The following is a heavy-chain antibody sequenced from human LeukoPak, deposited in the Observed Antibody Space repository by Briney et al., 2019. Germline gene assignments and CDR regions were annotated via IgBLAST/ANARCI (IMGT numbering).Heavy chain of an antibody. CDR1: GGTFSSYA. J-gene: IGHJ4*02. D-gene: IGHD5-18*01. CDR3: ASPPRGYSYGYFFDY. V-gene: IGHV1-69*01. Sequence: GASVKVSCKASGGTFSSYAISWVRQAPGQGLEWMGGINPIFGTANYAQKFQGRVTITAVESTSTAYMELSSLRSEDTAVYYCASPPRGYSYGYFFDYWGQGTLVTVSS. CDR2: INPIFGTA.